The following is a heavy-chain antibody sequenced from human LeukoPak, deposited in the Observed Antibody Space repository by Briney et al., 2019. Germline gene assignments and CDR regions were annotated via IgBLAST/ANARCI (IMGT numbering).Heavy chain of an antibody. J-gene: IGHJ4*02. CDR2: ISGSSGST. CDR1: GFTFSTYA. CDR3: AKVHGSLEYSASWFDY. D-gene: IGHD6-6*01. V-gene: IGHV3-23*01. Sequence: RTGGSLRLSCVASGFTFSTYAMSWVRQAPGKGLEWVSVISGSSGSTYHEDSVKGRFTISRDNSQNTLYLQMNSLRAEDTAIYFCAKVHGSLEYSASWFDYWGQGTLVTVSS.